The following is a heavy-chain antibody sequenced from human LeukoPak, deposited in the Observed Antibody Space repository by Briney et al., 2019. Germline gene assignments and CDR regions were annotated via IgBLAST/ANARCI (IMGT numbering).Heavy chain of an antibody. Sequence: SVKVSCKASGGTFSSYAISWVRQAPGQGLEWMGGIIPIFGTANYAQKFQGRVTITTDESTSTAYMELSSLRSEDTAVYYCARATYYYDSSGYGDAFDIWGQGTMVTVS. V-gene: IGHV1-69*05. D-gene: IGHD3-22*01. CDR1: GGTFSSYA. CDR3: ARATYYYDSSGYGDAFDI. J-gene: IGHJ3*02. CDR2: IIPIFGTA.